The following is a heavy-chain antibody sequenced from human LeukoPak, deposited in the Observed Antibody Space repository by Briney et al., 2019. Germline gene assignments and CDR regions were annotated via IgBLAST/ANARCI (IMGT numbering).Heavy chain of an antibody. CDR2: ISSSSSYI. CDR3: ARVYNLGYCSGGSCYSYGMDV. J-gene: IGHJ6*02. V-gene: IGHV3-21*01. D-gene: IGHD2-15*01. Sequence: GGSLRLSCAASGFTFSSYSMNWVRQAPGKGLEWVSSISSSSSYIYYADSVKGRFTISRDNAKNSLYLQMNSLRAEDTAVYYCARVYNLGYCSGGSCYSYGMDVWGQGTTVTVSS. CDR1: GFTFSSYS.